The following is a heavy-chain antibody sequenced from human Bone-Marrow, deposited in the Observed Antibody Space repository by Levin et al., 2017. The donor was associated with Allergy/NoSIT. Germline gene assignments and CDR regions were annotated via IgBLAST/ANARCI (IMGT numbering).Heavy chain of an antibody. J-gene: IGHJ4*02. CDR3: ASGPISDY. CDR2: IHYSGSPI. CDR1: GFSFTTYE. V-gene: IGHV3-48*03. D-gene: IGHD5-24*01. Sequence: LSLTCAASGFSFTTYEMIWVRQAPGRGLEWVSYIHYSGSPIYYADSVKGRFTISRDNARNSLFLQMNSLRVEDTAVYYCASGPISDYWGQGTQVIVSS.